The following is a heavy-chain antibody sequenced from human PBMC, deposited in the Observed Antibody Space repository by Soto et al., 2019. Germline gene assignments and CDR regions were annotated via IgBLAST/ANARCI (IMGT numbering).Heavy chain of an antibody. D-gene: IGHD1-26*01. CDR1: GGSIITGGYS. V-gene: IGHV4-30-2*01. CDR2: MYHSGST. CDR3: ASPGRDGDNGDYYGLDV. J-gene: IGHJ6*01. Sequence: SQTLSLTSAVSGGSIITGGYSCIWIRQPPGNGLEWIGYMYHSGSTYYNPSLKSRVTISIDRSKNQFSLKLSSVTAADTAVYYCASPGRDGDNGDYYGLDVWGPGTTVTVSS.